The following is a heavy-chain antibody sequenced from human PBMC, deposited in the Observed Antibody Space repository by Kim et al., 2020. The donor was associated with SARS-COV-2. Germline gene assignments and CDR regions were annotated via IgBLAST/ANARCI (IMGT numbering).Heavy chain of an antibody. CDR1: GGSIYRYY. J-gene: IGHJ3*02. CDR3: AREDFESSGYGAFDI. CDR2: FYYSGST. D-gene: IGHD3-22*01. V-gene: IGHV4-59*01. Sequence: SETLSLTCSVSGGSIYRYYWSWIRQSPGKGLEWIGYFYYSGSTNYNPSLKSRVTISFDTSKNQFSLKVRSVTAVDTAVYYCAREDFESSGYGAFDIWGQGTTVTVSS.